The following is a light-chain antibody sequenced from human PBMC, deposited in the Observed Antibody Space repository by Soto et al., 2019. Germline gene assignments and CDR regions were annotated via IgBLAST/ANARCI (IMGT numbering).Light chain of an antibody. CDR3: LQYNSYPYT. J-gene: IGKJ2*01. CDR2: AAS. V-gene: IGKV1-17*01. CDR1: QGIRNE. Sequence: DIQMTQSPSSLSASVGDRVTITCRASQGIRNELGWYQQKPGKAPKRRMYAASSLQSGVPSRFSGSGSGTEFTLTNSSLQPEDFATYYCLQYNSYPYTFGQGTKLEIK.